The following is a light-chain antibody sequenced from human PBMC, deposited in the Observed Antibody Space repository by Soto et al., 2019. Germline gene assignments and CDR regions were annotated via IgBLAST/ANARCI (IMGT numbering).Light chain of an antibody. Sequence: QSALTQPASVSGSPGQSITISCTGTSSDVGGYNYVSWYQQHPGKVPKLMIYEVRNRPSGVSNRFSGSKSGNTAALTISGLQAEDEADYYCSSYTSSSTRVFGGGTKVTVL. CDR3: SSYTSSSTRV. V-gene: IGLV2-14*01. J-gene: IGLJ3*02. CDR2: EVR. CDR1: SSDVGGYNY.